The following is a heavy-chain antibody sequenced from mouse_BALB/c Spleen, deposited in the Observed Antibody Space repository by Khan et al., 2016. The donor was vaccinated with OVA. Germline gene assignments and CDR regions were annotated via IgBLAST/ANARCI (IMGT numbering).Heavy chain of an antibody. CDR3: AREWAAWFPY. CDR1: GYTFTDYY. CDR2: IYPGSANI. J-gene: IGHJ3*01. V-gene: IGHV1-77*01. Sequence: QVQLQQSGAELARPGASVNLSCKASGYTFTDYYINWMRQRTGQGLEWIGEIYPGSANIYHNEKFKGKATLTADKSSSTVYMQLSSLTSEDSAVYFCAREWAAWFPYWGQGTLVTVSA.